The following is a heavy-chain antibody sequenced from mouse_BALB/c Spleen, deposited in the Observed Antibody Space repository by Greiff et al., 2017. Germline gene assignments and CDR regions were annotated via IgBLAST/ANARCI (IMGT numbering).Heavy chain of an antibody. J-gene: IGHJ2*01. CDR3: AGHGEYGNYRDY. Sequence: EVHLVESGGGLVKPGGSLKLSCAASGFTFSSYAMSWVRQTPEKRLEWVATISSGGSYTYYPDSVKGRFTISSDNAKNTLYLQMSSLRSEDTAMYYCAGHGEYGNYRDYWGQGTTLTVSS. D-gene: IGHD2-10*02. CDR1: GFTFSSYA. V-gene: IGHV5-9-3*01. CDR2: ISSGGSYT.